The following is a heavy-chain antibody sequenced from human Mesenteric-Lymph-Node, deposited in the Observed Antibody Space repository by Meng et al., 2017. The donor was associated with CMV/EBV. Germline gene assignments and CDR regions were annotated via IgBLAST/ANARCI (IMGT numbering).Heavy chain of an antibody. J-gene: IGHJ4*02. D-gene: IGHD3-10*01. Sequence: SGYTFTSYDIHWVRQAPGQRLEWMGWINPDNGNTKYSQKFQARVTITRDTSASTAYMELSSLRSEDTAVYYCARGRLLWFGESYFDYWGQGALVTVSS. V-gene: IGHV1-3*01. CDR1: GYTFTSYD. CDR3: ARGRLLWFGESYFDY. CDR2: INPDNGNT.